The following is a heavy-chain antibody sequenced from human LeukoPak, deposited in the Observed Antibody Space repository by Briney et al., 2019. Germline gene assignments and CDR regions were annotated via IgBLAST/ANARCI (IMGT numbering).Heavy chain of an antibody. J-gene: IGHJ3*01. CDR1: GFTPIRFW. CDR2: IKQDGTEQ. D-gene: IGHD3-22*01. Sequence: GGSLRLSCAASGFTPIRFWMSSVRQAPGKGLEWGANIKQDGTEQYYVESVKGRFTISRDNTKNAVSLQMNSLRVEDTAIYYCARRSSGYYYGVSYAFDVWGQGTMVTVSS. CDR3: ARRSSGYYYGVSYAFDV. V-gene: IGHV3-7*01.